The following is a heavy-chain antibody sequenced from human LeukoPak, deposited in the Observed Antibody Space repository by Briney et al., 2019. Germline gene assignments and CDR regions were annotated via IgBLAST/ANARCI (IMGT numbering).Heavy chain of an antibody. V-gene: IGHV3-30*02. Sequence: GGSLRLSCAVSGFTLSNYGMHWVRQAPGKGLEWVAFIRHDGSNTNYADSVKGRFTISRDSSKNTLYLQMNSLRPEDTAVYYCANTLGVLAREYFHHWGQGTLVTVSS. J-gene: IGHJ1*01. D-gene: IGHD3-10*01. CDR3: ANTLGVLAREYFHH. CDR1: GFTLSNYG. CDR2: IRHDGSNT.